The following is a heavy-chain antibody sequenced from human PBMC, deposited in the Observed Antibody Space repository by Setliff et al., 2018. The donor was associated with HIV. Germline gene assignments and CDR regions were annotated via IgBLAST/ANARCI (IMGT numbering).Heavy chain of an antibody. V-gene: IGHV4-39*01. J-gene: IGHJ6*03. CDR3: ARHSPVTTEDYMDV. Sequence: SETLSLTCTLSGGSVTTPYYWGWIRQPPGKGLEWVGSIYHSGATYFTPSLKSRVTLSVDTSKNQFFLRLTSVSAADTGLYFCARHSPVTTEDYMDVWGKGTTVTVSS. CDR2: IYHSGAT. D-gene: IGHD4-17*01. CDR1: GGSVTTPYY.